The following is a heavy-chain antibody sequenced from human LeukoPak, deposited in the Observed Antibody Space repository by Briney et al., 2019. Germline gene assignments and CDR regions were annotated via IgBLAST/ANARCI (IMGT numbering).Heavy chain of an antibody. D-gene: IGHD6-13*01. CDR3: ARAGGTAAAGNWFDP. CDR1: GGTFSSYA. Sequence: EASVKVSCKASGGTFSSYAISWVRQAPGQGLEWMGGIIPIFGTANYAQKFQGRVTITADESTSTAYMELSSLRSEDTAVYYCARAGGTAAAGNWFDPSGQGTLVTVSS. J-gene: IGHJ5*02. CDR2: IIPIFGTA. V-gene: IGHV1-69*01.